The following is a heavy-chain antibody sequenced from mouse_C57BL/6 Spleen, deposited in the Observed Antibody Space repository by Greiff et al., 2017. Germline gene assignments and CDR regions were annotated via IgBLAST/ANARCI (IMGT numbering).Heavy chain of an antibody. J-gene: IGHJ2*01. V-gene: IGHV1-19*01. CDR1: GYTFTDYY. D-gene: IGHD1-1*01. Sequence: EVQLQQSGPVLVKPGASVKMSCKASGYTFTDYYMNWVKQSHGKSLEWIGVINPYNGGTSYNQKFKGKATLTVDKSSSTAYMELNSLTSEDSAVYYCATIFITWWYFDYWGQGTTLTVSS. CDR2: INPYNGGT. CDR3: ATIFITWWYFDY.